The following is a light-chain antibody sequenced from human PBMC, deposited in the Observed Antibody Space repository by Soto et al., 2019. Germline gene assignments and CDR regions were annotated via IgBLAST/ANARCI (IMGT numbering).Light chain of an antibody. J-gene: IGLJ2*01. CDR3: QSYDSSLSGYVV. Sequence: QPVLTQTPSVSGAPGQRVTISCTGSSSNIGAGYDVHWYQQLPGTAPKLLIYGNSNRPSGVPDRFSGSKSGTSASLDITGLQAEDEADYYCQSYDSSLSGYVVFGGGTKLTVL. CDR2: GNS. V-gene: IGLV1-40*01. CDR1: SSNIGAGYD.